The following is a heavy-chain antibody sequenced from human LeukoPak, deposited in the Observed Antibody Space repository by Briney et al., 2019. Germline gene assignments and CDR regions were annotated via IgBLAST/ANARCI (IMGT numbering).Heavy chain of an antibody. CDR1: GGSISSYY. CDR3: ARDDPHYDSSGYYGVFDY. Sequence: PSETLSLTCTVSGGSISSYYWSWIRQPAGKGLEWIGRIYTSGNTNYNPSLKSRVTMSVDTSKNQFSLKLSSVTAADTAVYYCARDDPHYDSSGYYGVFDYWGQGTLVTVSS. CDR2: IYTSGNT. V-gene: IGHV4-4*07. J-gene: IGHJ4*02. D-gene: IGHD3-22*01.